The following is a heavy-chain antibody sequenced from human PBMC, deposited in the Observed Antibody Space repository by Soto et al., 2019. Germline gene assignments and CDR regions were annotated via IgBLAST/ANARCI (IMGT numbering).Heavy chain of an antibody. CDR2: INHSGST. CDR1: GGSFSGYY. Sequence: SETLSLTCAVYGGSFSGYYWSWIRQPPGKGLEWIGEINHSGSTNYNPSLKSRVTISVDTSKNQFSLKLSSVTAADTAVYYCARGKQLWLSIPYYWGQGTLVTVSS. J-gene: IGHJ4*02. V-gene: IGHV4-34*01. CDR3: ARGKQLWLSIPYY. D-gene: IGHD5-18*01.